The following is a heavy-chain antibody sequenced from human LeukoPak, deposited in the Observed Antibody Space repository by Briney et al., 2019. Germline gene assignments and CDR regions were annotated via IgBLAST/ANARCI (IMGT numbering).Heavy chain of an antibody. Sequence: GGSLRLSCAASGFTVSSNDMSWVRQAPGKGLEWVSVIYAGDTTSYADSVEGRFTIPRDNSKNTLHLQMNSLRAEDTAVYYCARGPRGFDPWGQGTLVTVSS. CDR1: GFTVSSND. CDR2: IYAGDTT. V-gene: IGHV3-53*01. J-gene: IGHJ5*02. CDR3: ARGPRGFDP.